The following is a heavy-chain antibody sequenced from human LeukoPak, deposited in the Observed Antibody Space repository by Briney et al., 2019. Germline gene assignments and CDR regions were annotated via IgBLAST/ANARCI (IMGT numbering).Heavy chain of an antibody. D-gene: IGHD5-18*01. CDR2: INHSGST. J-gene: IGHJ4*02. Sequence: NPSETLSLTCAVYGGSFSGYYWSWIRQPPGKGLEWIGEINHSGSTNYNPSLKSRVTISVDTSKNQFSLKLSSVTAADTAVYYCARYGQTAMVDYWGQGTLVTVSS. CDR1: GGSFSGYY. V-gene: IGHV4-34*01. CDR3: ARYGQTAMVDY.